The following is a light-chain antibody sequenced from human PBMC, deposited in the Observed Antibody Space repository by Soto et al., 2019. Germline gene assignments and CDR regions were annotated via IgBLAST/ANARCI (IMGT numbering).Light chain of an antibody. V-gene: IGKV3-15*01. Sequence: EIVMTQSPATLSLSPGERATLSCRASQSVSSNLVWSQQKPGQAPRLLIYGASTRATGIPARFRGSGSGTEFTLTLSSMQSEDVAFYYCQQYNNWPPLYTFGQGTKLEIK. CDR2: GAS. CDR3: QQYNNWPPLYT. J-gene: IGKJ2*01. CDR1: QSVSSN.